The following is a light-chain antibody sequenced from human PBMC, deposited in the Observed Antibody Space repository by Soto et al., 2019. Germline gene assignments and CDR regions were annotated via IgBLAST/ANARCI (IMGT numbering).Light chain of an antibody. CDR1: QDIKNY. CDR3: QQFDSVPCT. J-gene: IGKJ2*02. Sequence: IEMTQSPSALSASAGDRVTITCQASQDIKNYVIWYQQKPGRAPKLLIYDAASLGTGVSSRFSGSGSGTHFALTSRSLQPEDVETYYCQQFDSVPCTFGRGTKLEIK. V-gene: IGKV1-33*01. CDR2: DAA.